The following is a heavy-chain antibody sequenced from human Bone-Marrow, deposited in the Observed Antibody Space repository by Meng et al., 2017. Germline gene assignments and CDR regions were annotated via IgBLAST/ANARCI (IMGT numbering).Heavy chain of an antibody. Sequence: QVQRVESGAEVKKPGASVKVSCKASGYTFTSYYMHWVRQSTGQGLEWMGIINPSGGSTSYAQKFQGRVTMTRDTSTSTVYMELSSLRSEDTAVYYCARVQSSGWSPGYWGQGTLVTVSS. D-gene: IGHD6-19*01. J-gene: IGHJ4*02. CDR2: INPSGGST. V-gene: IGHV1-46*01. CDR3: ARVQSSGWSPGY. CDR1: GYTFTSYY.